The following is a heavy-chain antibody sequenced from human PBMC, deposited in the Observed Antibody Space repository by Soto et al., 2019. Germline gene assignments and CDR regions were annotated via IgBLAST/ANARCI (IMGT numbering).Heavy chain of an antibody. CDR3: ARAIPAARFFYYGMDV. V-gene: IGHV1-69*13. J-gene: IGHJ6*02. CDR1: GGTFSSYA. Sequence: GASVKVSCKASGGTFSSYAISWVRQAPGQGLEWMGGIIPIFDTANYAQKFQGRVTITADESTSTAYMELSSLRSEDTAVYYCARAIPAARFFYYGMDVWGQGTTVTVSS. D-gene: IGHD2-2*01. CDR2: IIPIFDTA.